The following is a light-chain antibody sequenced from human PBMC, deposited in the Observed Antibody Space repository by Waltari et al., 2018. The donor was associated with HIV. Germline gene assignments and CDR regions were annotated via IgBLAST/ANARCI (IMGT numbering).Light chain of an antibody. Sequence: DIQMTQSPSSLSAFVGDRVTITCRASQTISNYLNWFQQKPGQATKPLIHAASSLERGVPSRFRGSGSGTEFTLTISGLQPEDSATYYCQQSYSFPPTFGQGTRLEIK. CDR2: AAS. V-gene: IGKV1-39*01. CDR1: QTISNY. J-gene: IGKJ2*01. CDR3: QQSYSFPPT.